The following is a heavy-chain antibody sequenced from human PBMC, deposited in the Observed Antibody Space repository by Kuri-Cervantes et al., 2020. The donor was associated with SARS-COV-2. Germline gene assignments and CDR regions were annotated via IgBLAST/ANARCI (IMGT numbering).Heavy chain of an antibody. D-gene: IGHD1-26*01. J-gene: IGHJ5*02. V-gene: IGHV4-39*01. CDR2: IYYSGST. CDR1: GGSISSSSYY. CDR3: ARRGGSYYFWFDP. Sequence: ESLKISCTVSGGSISSSSYYWGWNRQPPGKGLEWIGSIYYSGSTYYNPSLKSRVTISVDTSKNQFSLKLSSVTAADTAVYYCARRGGSYYFWFDPWGQGTLVTVSS.